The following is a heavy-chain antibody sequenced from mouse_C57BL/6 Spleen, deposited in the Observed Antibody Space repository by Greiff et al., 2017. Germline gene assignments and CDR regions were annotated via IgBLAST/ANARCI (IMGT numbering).Heavy chain of an antibody. J-gene: IGHJ4*01. Sequence: VQLQQSGAELARPAASVKMSCTASGYTFTSYTMHWVKQRPGQGLEWIGYINPSCGYTKYKQKFEDKATLTADKSSSTAYMQLSSLTSEESAVYYSARDPTTVVATYYAMDYWGQGASVTVSS. CDR1: GYTFTSYT. D-gene: IGHD1-1*01. CDR2: INPSCGYT. V-gene: IGHV1-4*01. CDR3: ARDPTTVVATYYAMDY.